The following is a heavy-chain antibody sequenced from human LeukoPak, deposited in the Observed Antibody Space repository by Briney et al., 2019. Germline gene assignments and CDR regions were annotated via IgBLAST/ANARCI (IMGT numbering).Heavy chain of an antibody. J-gene: IGHJ4*02. CDR3: ARIGAGGYSYDFDY. D-gene: IGHD5-18*01. CDR2: IYYSGST. V-gene: IGHV4-39*07. Sequence: SETLSLTYTVSGGSISSSSYYWGWIRQPPGKGLEWIGSIYYSGSTYYNPSLKSRVTISVDTSKNQFSLKLSSVTAADTAVYYCARIGAGGYSYDFDYWGQGTLVTVSS. CDR1: GGSISSSSYY.